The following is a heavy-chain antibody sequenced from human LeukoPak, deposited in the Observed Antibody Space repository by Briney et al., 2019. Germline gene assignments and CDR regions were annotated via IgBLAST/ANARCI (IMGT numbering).Heavy chain of an antibody. CDR2: IYYSGST. CDR3: ARDRKVLRFLEWLPTHTNYYYYGMDV. J-gene: IGHJ6*02. CDR1: GGYISSYY. Sequence: SETLSLTCAVYGGYISSYYWSWIRQPPGKGLEWIGYIYYSGSTNYNPSLKSRVTISVDTSKNQFSLKLSSVTAADTAVYYCARDRKVLRFLEWLPTHTNYYYYGMDVWGQGTTVTVSS. V-gene: IGHV4-59*01. D-gene: IGHD3-3*01.